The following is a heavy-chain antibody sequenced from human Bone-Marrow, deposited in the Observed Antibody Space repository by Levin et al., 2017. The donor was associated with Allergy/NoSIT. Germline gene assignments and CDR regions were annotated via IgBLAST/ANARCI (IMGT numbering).Heavy chain of an antibody. CDR1: GFSFTNYA. Sequence: PGGSLRLSCAVSGFSFTNYAMNWVRQAPGKGLEWVSYISKSGNSIDYADSVKGRFTISRDNAKNSLFLQMNSLRAEDTAVYYCTTGNGLADYWGQGTLVSVSS. D-gene: IGHD3/OR15-3a*01. J-gene: IGHJ4*02. V-gene: IGHV3-48*01. CDR2: ISKSGNSI. CDR3: TTGNGLADY.